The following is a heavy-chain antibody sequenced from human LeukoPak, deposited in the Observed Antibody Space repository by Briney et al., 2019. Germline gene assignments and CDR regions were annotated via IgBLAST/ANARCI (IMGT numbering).Heavy chain of an antibody. CDR2: IYNSGNT. CDR3: ARYSGSHAFDI. CDR1: GGSISSYY. J-gene: IGHJ3*02. D-gene: IGHD6-13*01. V-gene: IGHV4-59*08. Sequence: SETLSLTCTVSGGSISSYYWSWIRQPPGKGLEWIGDIYNSGNTNYNPSLRSRVTISVDTSTNQFSLKLSSVTAADTAVYYCARYSGSHAFDIWGQGTMVTVSS.